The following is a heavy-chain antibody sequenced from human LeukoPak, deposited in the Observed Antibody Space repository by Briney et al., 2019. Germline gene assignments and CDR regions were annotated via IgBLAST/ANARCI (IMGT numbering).Heavy chain of an antibody. J-gene: IGHJ5*02. CDR2: INPNSGGT. D-gene: IGHD2-8*01. Sequence: VSVKVSCKASGYTFTGYYMHWVRQAPGQGLEWMGWINPNSGGTNYAQKFQGRVTMTRDTSISTAYMELSRLRSDDTAVYYCARAGSIVLMVYATGFDPWGQGTLVTVSS. V-gene: IGHV1-2*02. CDR1: GYTFTGYY. CDR3: ARAGSIVLMVYATGFDP.